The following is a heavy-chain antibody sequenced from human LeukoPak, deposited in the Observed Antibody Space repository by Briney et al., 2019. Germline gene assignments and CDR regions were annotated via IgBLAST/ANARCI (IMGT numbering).Heavy chain of an antibody. D-gene: IGHD1-26*01. CDR2: ISAYNGNT. V-gene: IGHV1-18*01. Sequence: ASVKVSCKASGYTFTSYGISWVRQAPGQGLEWMGWISAYNGNTNYAQKLQGRVTMTTDTSTSTAYMELRSLRSEDTAVYYCARGLSSGSYYVFGYYYYYMDVWGKGTTVTISS. CDR3: ARGLSSGSYYVFGYYYYYMDV. CDR1: GYTFTSYG. J-gene: IGHJ6*03.